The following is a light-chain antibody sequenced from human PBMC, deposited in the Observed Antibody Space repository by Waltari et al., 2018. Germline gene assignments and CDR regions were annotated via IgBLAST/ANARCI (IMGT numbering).Light chain of an antibody. J-gene: IGLJ3*02. CDR2: EVR. Sequence: QSALTQPASVSGSPGQSITISCTGTSSDVRAYNYVSWYQQKPVKAPQLIIYEVRDRPPGVPKRFSGSKAGYTAFLTISGLQAEDEADYYCSSYTTSRTWVFGGGTKLTVL. CDR1: SSDVRAYNY. V-gene: IGLV2-14*01. CDR3: SSYTTSRTWV.